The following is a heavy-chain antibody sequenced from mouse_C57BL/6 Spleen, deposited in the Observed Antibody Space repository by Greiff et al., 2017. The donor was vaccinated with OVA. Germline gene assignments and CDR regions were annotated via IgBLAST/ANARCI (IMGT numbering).Heavy chain of an antibody. V-gene: IGHV1-76*01. CDR3: ARSYYDYDDDY. J-gene: IGHJ2*01. Sequence: VQVVESGAELVRPGASVKLSCKASGYTFTDYYINWVKQRPGKGLEWIARIYHGSGNTYYNEKFKGKATLTAEKSSSTAYMPLSSLTSEDSAVYFCARSYYDYDDDYWGQGTTLTVSS. CDR1: GYTFTDYY. D-gene: IGHD2-4*01. CDR2: IYHGSGNT.